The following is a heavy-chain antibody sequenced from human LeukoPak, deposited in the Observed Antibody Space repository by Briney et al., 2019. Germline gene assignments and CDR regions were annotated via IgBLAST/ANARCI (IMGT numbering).Heavy chain of an antibody. Sequence: GGSLRLSCAASGFTFSSYEMNWVRQAPGKGLEWVSYISSSGSTIYYADSVKGRFTISRDNAKNSLYLQMNSLRAEDTAVYYCARELYDILTGYYTIFDYWGQGTLVTVSS. CDR3: ARELYDILTGYYTIFDY. CDR1: GFTFSSYE. V-gene: IGHV3-48*03. CDR2: ISSSGSTI. D-gene: IGHD3-9*01. J-gene: IGHJ4*02.